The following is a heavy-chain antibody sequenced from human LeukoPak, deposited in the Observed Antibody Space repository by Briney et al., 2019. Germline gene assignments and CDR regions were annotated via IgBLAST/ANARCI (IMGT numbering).Heavy chain of an antibody. Sequence: PSETLSLTCTVSGGSISSYYWSWIRQPPGKGLEWIGYIYYSGSTNYNPSLKSRVTISADTSKNQFSLKLSSVTAADTAVYYCARADVLRYFDWLDSGYYFDYWGQGTLVTVSS. CDR1: GGSISSYY. V-gene: IGHV4-59*01. CDR3: ARADVLRYFDWLDSGYYFDY. D-gene: IGHD3-9*01. CDR2: IYYSGST. J-gene: IGHJ4*02.